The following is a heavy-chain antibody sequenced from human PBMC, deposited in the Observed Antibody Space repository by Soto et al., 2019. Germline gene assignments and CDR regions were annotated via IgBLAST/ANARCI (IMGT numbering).Heavy chain of an antibody. D-gene: IGHD3-22*01. Sequence: VGSMRLSCAASGFTFSSYGMHWVRQDPGKGLEWVAVISYDGSNKYYADSVKGRFTISRDNSKNTLYLQMNSLRAEDTAVYYCAKSPDYYDSSGYYSYWGQGTLVTVSS. J-gene: IGHJ4*02. V-gene: IGHV3-30*18. CDR2: ISYDGSNK. CDR3: AKSPDYYDSSGYYSY. CDR1: GFTFSSYG.